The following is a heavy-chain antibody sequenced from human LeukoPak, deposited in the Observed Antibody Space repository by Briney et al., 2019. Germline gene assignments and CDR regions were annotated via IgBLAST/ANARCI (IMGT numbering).Heavy chain of an antibody. CDR1: GFTFSSYW. CDR3: ARDLSGVTGYTYGRGIDY. J-gene: IGHJ4*02. V-gene: IGHV3-7*01. D-gene: IGHD5-18*01. Sequence: GGSLRLSCAASGFTFSSYWMSWVRQAPGKGLEWVADIKKDGSEKYYVDSVKGRFTISRDNAKTSLYLQMNSLRAEDTAVYYCARDLSGVTGYTYGRGIDYWGQGTLVTVSS. CDR2: IKKDGSEK.